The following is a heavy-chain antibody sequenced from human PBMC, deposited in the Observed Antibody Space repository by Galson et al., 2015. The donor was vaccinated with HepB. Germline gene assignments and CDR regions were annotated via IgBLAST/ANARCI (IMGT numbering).Heavy chain of an antibody. D-gene: IGHD5-12*01. CDR3: ARHPGRGSVGYAFDL. J-gene: IGHJ4*02. V-gene: IGHV4-59*08. Sequence: SETLSLTCSVSHGSINNYYWSWIRQSPGNRLEWIGYINYNGDTTYNPSLGYRVGMSVDTSINQVSLWLTSVTAADTAVYYCARHPGRGSVGYAFDLWGQGTLVTVSA. CDR2: INYNGDT. CDR1: HGSINNYY.